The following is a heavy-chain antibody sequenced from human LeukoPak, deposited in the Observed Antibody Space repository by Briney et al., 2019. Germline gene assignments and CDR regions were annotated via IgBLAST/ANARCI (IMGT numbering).Heavy chain of an antibody. CDR1: GGSISSYY. CDR2: IYCSGSN. D-gene: IGHD6-13*01. CDR3: ARRGIAAAGRGDNWFDP. V-gene: IGHV4-59*08. J-gene: IGHJ5*02. Sequence: TSETLSLTCTVSGGSISSYYWSWIRQPPGKGLEWIGYIYCSGSNNYNPSLKSRVTISVDTSKNQFSLKLSSVTAADTAVYYCARRGIAAAGRGDNWFDPWGQGTLVTVSS.